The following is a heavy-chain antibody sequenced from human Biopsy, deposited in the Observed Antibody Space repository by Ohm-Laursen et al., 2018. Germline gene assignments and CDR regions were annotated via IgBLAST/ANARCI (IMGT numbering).Heavy chain of an antibody. J-gene: IGHJ6*02. CDR3: ARSPGRDRMDV. Sequence: SLRLSCAASEFTFSGYSMNWVRQAPGRGLEWVSCINVYSNKKYYADSVKGRFIVSRDNDKNSLYLQMNSLRAEDTAVYHCARSPGRDRMDVWGQGTTVIVSS. CDR1: EFTFSGYS. V-gene: IGHV3-48*04. D-gene: IGHD1-14*01. CDR2: INVYSNKK.